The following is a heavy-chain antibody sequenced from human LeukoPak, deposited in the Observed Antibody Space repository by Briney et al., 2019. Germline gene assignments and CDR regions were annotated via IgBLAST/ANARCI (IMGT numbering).Heavy chain of an antibody. CDR3: ARAGYSSRRGMDV. J-gene: IGHJ6*02. CDR1: GFTFSSYS. Sequence: GGSLRLSCAASGFTFSSYSMNWVRQAPGKGLEWVSSISSSGTYVYYADSVKGRFTISRDNAKNSLSLQMNSLRAEDTAVYYCARAGYSSRRGMDVWGQGTTVTVSS. D-gene: IGHD6-13*01. V-gene: IGHV3-21*01. CDR2: ISSSGTYV.